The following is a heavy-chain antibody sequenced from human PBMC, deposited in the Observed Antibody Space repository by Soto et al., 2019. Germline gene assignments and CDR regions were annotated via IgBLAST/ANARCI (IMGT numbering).Heavy chain of an antibody. CDR1: AFTFGDYA. D-gene: IGHD2-2*01. Sequence: EVQLVESGGGLVQPGRSLRLSCAASAFTFGDYAMHWVRQAPEKGLEWVSCISWNSGNIVYVDSVEGRFTISRDNAKNSLYLQMNSLSPEATAFYYCAKGYTTSCFAHFDFWGQGALVTVSS. V-gene: IGHV3-9*01. CDR2: ISWNSGNI. CDR3: AKGYTTSCFAHFDF. J-gene: IGHJ4*02.